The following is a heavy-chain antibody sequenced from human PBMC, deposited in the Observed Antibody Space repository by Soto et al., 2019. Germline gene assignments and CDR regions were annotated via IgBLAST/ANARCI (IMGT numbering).Heavy chain of an antibody. D-gene: IGHD2-2*01. CDR3: ARVAMGAGGFDY. CDR1: GGSISSYY. V-gene: IGHV4-59*01. Sequence: QVQLQESGPGLVKPSETLSLTCTVSGGSISSYYWSWIRQPPGKGLEWIGYIYYSGSTNYNPSLKSRVTISVDTSKNQFSLKLSSVTAADTAVYYCARVAMGAGGFDYWGQGTLVTVSS. CDR2: IYYSGST. J-gene: IGHJ4*02.